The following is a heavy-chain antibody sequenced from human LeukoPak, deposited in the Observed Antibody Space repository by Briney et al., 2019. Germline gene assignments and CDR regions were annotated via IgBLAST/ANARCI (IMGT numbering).Heavy chain of an antibody. J-gene: IGHJ4*02. Sequence: SETLSLTCTVSGDSISSYYWSWIRQPPGNGLVWIGYIYYSGSTNYSPSLKSRVTMSVDTSKNQFSLKLSSVTAADTAVYYCARGQAEAGIIFDYWGQGTLVTVSS. CDR3: ARGQAEAGIIFDY. CDR2: IYYSGST. CDR1: GDSISSYY. V-gene: IGHV4-59*01. D-gene: IGHD6-13*01.